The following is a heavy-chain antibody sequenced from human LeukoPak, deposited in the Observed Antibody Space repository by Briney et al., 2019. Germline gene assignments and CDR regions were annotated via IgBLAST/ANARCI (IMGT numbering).Heavy chain of an antibody. Sequence: GASVKLFCNASGYTFTSYGMSWVRQAPGQGREWMGWISAYNGNTTYAQKLQGRVTMTTDTYTSTAYMELRSLRSDDTAVYYCARDRRSIVGATNYWGQGTLGTVSS. V-gene: IGHV1-18*01. CDR2: ISAYNGNT. J-gene: IGHJ4*02. D-gene: IGHD1-26*01. CDR3: ARDRRSIVGATNY. CDR1: GYTFTSYG.